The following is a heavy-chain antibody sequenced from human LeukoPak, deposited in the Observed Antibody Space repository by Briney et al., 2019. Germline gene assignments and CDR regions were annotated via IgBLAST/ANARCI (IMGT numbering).Heavy chain of an antibody. CDR3: ARDLDGRYCSGGSCYGNWYFDL. CDR1: GFTFSSNY. V-gene: IGHV3-53*01. Sequence: PGGSLRLSCAASGFTFSSNYMSWVRQAPGKGLEWVSVIYSGGSTYYADSVKGRFTISRDNSKNTLYLQMNSLRAEDTAVYYCARDLDGRYCSGGSCYGNWYFDLWGRGTLVTVSS. J-gene: IGHJ2*01. D-gene: IGHD2-15*01. CDR2: IYSGGST.